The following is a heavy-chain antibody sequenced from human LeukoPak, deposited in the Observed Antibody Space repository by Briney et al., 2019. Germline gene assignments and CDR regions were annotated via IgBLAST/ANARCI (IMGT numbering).Heavy chain of an antibody. Sequence: ASVKVSCKASGNTFTSCYMHWVRQAPGQGLEWMGIINPSGGSTSYAQKFQGRVTMTRDTSTSTVYMELSSLRSEDTAVYYCARDPQYYDILTGPDYWGQGTLVTVSS. J-gene: IGHJ4*02. CDR1: GNTFTSCY. V-gene: IGHV1-46*01. D-gene: IGHD3-9*01. CDR3: ARDPQYYDILTGPDY. CDR2: INPSGGST.